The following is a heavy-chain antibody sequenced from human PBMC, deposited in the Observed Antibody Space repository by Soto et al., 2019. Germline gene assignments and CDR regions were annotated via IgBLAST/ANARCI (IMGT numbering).Heavy chain of an antibody. CDR3: AAGGGLPRYY. J-gene: IGHJ4*02. V-gene: IGHV4-30-2*01. CDR2: IYHSGST. Sequence: SDTLSLTCAVSGGSISSFFYSWSWIRQPPGKGLEWIGYIYHSGSTYYNPSLKSRVTISVDRSKNQFSLKLSSVTAADTAVYYCAAGGGLPRYYWGQGTLVTVSS. D-gene: IGHD5-12*01. CDR1: GGSISSFFYS.